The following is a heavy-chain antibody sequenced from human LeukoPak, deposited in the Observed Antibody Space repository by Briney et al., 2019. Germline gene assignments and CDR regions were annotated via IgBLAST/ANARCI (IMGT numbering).Heavy chain of an antibody. Sequence: GGSLRLSCAASGFTFSSYAMSWVRQAPGKGLEWVSAISGSGGSTYYADSVKGRFTISRDNSKDTLYLQMNSLRAEDTAVYYCAKADSHSSSSISFDYWGQGTLSPSPQ. CDR3: AKADSHSSSSISFDY. V-gene: IGHV3-23*01. CDR1: GFTFSSYA. J-gene: IGHJ4*02. CDR2: ISGSGGST. D-gene: IGHD6-6*01.